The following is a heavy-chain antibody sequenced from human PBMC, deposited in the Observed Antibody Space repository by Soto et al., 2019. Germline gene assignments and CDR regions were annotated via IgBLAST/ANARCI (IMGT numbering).Heavy chain of an antibody. D-gene: IGHD6-19*01. J-gene: IGHJ4*02. Sequence: GGSLRLSCAASGFTFDDYAMHWVRPAPGKGLEWVSGISWNSGSIGDADSVKGRFTISRDNAKNSLYLQMNSLRAEDTALYYCAKDIGGRSIAVAGNIFDYWGQGTLVTVSS. CDR2: ISWNSGSI. V-gene: IGHV3-9*01. CDR1: GFTFDDYA. CDR3: AKDIGGRSIAVAGNIFDY.